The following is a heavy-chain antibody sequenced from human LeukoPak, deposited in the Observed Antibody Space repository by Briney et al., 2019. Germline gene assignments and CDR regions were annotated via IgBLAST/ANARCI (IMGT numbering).Heavy chain of an antibody. J-gene: IGHJ4*02. D-gene: IGHD1-26*01. CDR1: GFTFDDYT. CDR2: ISWNSGSI. Sequence: GRSLRLSCAASGFTFDDYTMHWVRQAPGKGLEWVSGISWNSGSIDYADSVKGRFTISRDNAKNSLYLQMNSLRAEDMALYYCAKEGVILGTTTGGYFDYWGQGTLVTVSS. V-gene: IGHV3-9*03. CDR3: AKEGVILGTTTGGYFDY.